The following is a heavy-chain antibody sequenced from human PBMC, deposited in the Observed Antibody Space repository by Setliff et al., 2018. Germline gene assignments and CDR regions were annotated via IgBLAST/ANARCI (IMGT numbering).Heavy chain of an antibody. CDR1: GGSFSGYY. Sequence: SETLSLTCAVYGGSFSGYYWSWIRQPPGKGLEWIGEINHSGSTNYNPSLKSRVTISVDTSKNQFSLKLSSVTAADTAVYYCARAQTSHYYHYYGMDVWGQGTTVTVSS. J-gene: IGHJ6*02. V-gene: IGHV4-34*01. CDR2: INHSGST. CDR3: ARAQTSHYYHYYGMDV.